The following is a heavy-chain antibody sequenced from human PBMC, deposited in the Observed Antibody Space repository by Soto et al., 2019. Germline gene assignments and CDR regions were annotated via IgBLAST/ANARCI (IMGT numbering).Heavy chain of an antibody. D-gene: IGHD1-26*01. CDR3: VNEQWELIKDY. CDR1: GFTFSNYA. J-gene: IGHJ4*02. Sequence: PGGSLRLPCSASGFTFSNYAMHWVRQAPGKGLEFVSAISSNGISTYYADSVKGRFTISRANSKNTLYLQLSSLRPEDTAVYYCVNEQWELIKDYWGQGTLVTVSS. V-gene: IGHV3-64D*06. CDR2: ISSNGIST.